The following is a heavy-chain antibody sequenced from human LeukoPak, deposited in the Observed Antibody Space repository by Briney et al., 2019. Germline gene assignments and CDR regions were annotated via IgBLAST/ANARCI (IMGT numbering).Heavy chain of an antibody. Sequence: PGGSLRLSCAASGFTFRNYNMVWVRQAPGKGLEWVSYITSRSTTIYYVDFVKGRFTVSRDNAKDSLYLQMNSLRDEDTAVYYCATSVYSGSDYFDYWGQGTLVTVSS. CDR2: ITSRSTTI. CDR1: GFTFRNYN. D-gene: IGHD1-26*01. CDR3: ATSVYSGSDYFDY. V-gene: IGHV3-48*02. J-gene: IGHJ4*02.